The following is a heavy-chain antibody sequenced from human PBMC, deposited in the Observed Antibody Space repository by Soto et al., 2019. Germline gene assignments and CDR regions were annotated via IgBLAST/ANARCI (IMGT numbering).Heavy chain of an antibody. CDR2: IWYDGSNK. CDR3: ARDGKGSGYEYYSYGMDV. CDR1: GFTFSSHG. D-gene: IGHD3-22*01. J-gene: IGHJ6*02. V-gene: IGHV3-33*01. Sequence: QVQLVESGGGVVQPGRSLRLSCAASGFTFSSHGMHWVRQAPGKGLEWVAVIWYDGSNKYYAYSVKGRFTISRDNSKNTLYQQMSSLRSEDKAVYYCARDGKGSGYEYYSYGMDVWGQGTMVTVSS.